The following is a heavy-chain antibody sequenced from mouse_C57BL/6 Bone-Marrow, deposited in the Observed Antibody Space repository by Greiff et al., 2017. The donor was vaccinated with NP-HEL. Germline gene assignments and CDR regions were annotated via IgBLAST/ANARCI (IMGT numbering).Heavy chain of an antibody. D-gene: IGHD3-3*01. Sequence: VQLQQSGPELVKPGASVKISCKASGYTFTDYYMNWVKQSHGKSLEWIGDINPNNGGTSYNQKFKGKATLTVDKSSSTAYMELRSLTSEDSAVYYCARERDGRYFDVWGTGTTVTVSS. CDR2: INPNNGGT. V-gene: IGHV1-26*01. J-gene: IGHJ1*03. CDR3: ARERDGRYFDV. CDR1: GYTFTDYY.